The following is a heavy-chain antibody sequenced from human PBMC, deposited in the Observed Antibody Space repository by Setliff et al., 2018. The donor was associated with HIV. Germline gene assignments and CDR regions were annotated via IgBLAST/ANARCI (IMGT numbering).Heavy chain of an antibody. J-gene: IGHJ4*02. CDR3: ARGLSFSDPEGFDY. CDR1: GGSISSYY. CDR2: IYTSGST. V-gene: IGHV4-4*09. Sequence: PSETLSLTCTVSGGSISSYYWSWLRQPPGKGLEWIGYIYTSGSTNYNPSLKSRVTISVDTSKNQFSLKLSSVTAADTAVYYCARGLSFSDPEGFDYWGQGTLVTVSS.